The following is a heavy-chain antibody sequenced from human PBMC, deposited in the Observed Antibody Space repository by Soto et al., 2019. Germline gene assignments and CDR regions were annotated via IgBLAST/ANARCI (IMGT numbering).Heavy chain of an antibody. Sequence: PGGSLRLSCSASGFTFSSYAMHWVRQAPGKGLQWVSYMTSDMRTIHYADSVKGRFTISRDNAKNLVYLQMTSLRDEDTAEYYCARSVEGHFDYWGQGARVTVSS. CDR3: ARSVEGHFDY. CDR1: GFTFSSYA. D-gene: IGHD6-19*01. V-gene: IGHV3-48*02. J-gene: IGHJ4*02. CDR2: MTSDMRTI.